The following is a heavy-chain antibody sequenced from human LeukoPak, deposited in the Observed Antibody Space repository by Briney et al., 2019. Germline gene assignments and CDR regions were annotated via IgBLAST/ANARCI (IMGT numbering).Heavy chain of an antibody. Sequence: GGSLRLSCAASGFAFNTYTMNWVREAPGEGLEWVSFIFSSSTSIYYTDPVKGRLPFSRDNPRNSLYLQLDNLTAEDRGVIYLARDFYDGFALDYWGQETLVTVSS. J-gene: IGHJ4*02. CDR1: GFAFNTYT. V-gene: IGHV3-21*01. D-gene: IGHD2/OR15-2a*01. CDR3: ARDFYDGFALDY. CDR2: IFSSSTSI.